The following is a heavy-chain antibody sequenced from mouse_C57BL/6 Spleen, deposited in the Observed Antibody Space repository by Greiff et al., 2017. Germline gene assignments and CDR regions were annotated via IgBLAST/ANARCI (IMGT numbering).Heavy chain of an antibody. J-gene: IGHJ2*01. CDR3: ARDTDFDY. CDR2: INYDGSST. Sequence: EVKLVESEGGLVQPGSSMKLSCTASGFTFSDYYMAWVRQVPEKGLEWVANINYDGSSTYYLDSLKSRFIISRDNAKNNLYLQMSSLKSEDTATYYCARDTDFDYWGQGTTLTVSS. CDR1: GFTFSDYY. V-gene: IGHV5-16*01.